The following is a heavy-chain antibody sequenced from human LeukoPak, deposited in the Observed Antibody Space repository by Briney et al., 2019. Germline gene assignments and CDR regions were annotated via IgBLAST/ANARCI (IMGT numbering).Heavy chain of an antibody. J-gene: IGHJ3*01. CDR1: GFTFSIYW. CDR2: INQNGSQK. D-gene: IGHD1-26*01. Sequence: GGSLRLSCAVSGFTFSIYWMSWVRQPAGKGLEWVANINQNGSQKYYVDSVKGRFTISRDNAKNSFFLQMSSMRAEDTSVYYCVAGEWGARDPFDLGGRGTMVTVSS. CDR3: VAGEWGARDPFDL. V-gene: IGHV3-7*01.